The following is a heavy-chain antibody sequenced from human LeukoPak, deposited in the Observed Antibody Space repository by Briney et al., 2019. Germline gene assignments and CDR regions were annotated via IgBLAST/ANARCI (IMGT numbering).Heavy chain of an antibody. CDR2: ISGSGGST. V-gene: IGHV3-23*01. CDR1: GFTFSSYA. Sequence: GGSLRLSFAASGFTFSSYAMSWVRQAPGKGLEWVSAISGSGGSTYYADSVKGRFTISRDNSKNTLYLQMNSLRAEDTAVYYCLIQPRDSSGYYYEFWGQGTLVTVSS. CDR3: LIQPRDSSGYYYEF. D-gene: IGHD3-22*01. J-gene: IGHJ4*02.